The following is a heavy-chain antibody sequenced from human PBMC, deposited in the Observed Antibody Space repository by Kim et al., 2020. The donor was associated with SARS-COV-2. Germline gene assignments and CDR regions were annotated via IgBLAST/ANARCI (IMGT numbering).Heavy chain of an antibody. J-gene: IGHJ6*02. CDR3: ARAIVRFGFWSVYGRCDMDG. D-gene: IGHD3-3*01. Sequence: GGSLRLSCAASGFAFSSYGMNWVRQAPGKGLEWVSDITNSGSNRYYAASVKGRFTISRDNSKNSLYLQMNTLRADDTGVYYCARAIVRFGFWSVYGRCDMDGWGQGTTVIVSS. CDR1: GFAFSSYG. V-gene: IGHV3-48*03. CDR2: ITNSGSNR.